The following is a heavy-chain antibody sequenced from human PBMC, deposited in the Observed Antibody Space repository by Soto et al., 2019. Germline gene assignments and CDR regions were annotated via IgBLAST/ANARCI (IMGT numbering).Heavy chain of an antibody. CDR2: ISGNVGYT. J-gene: IGHJ4*02. CDR1: GFTFSSYA. CDR3: AKGKANTVFGVDTLFDY. V-gene: IGHV3-23*01. D-gene: IGHD3-3*01. Sequence: GGSLRLSCAASGFTFSSYAMTWVRQAPGKGLEWVSTISGNVGYTYYSDSVRGRFTISRDNSKKTLYLQMDSLRADDTAVFYCAKGKANTVFGVDTLFDYLGKGTQVTVSS.